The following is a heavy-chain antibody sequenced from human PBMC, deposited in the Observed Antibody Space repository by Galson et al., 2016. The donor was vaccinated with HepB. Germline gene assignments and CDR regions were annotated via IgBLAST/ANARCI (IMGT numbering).Heavy chain of an antibody. V-gene: IGHV1-69*13. D-gene: IGHD2-15*01. CDR1: GGTFSTYA. CDR2: IIPIFDTK. CDR3: ARDVRGPLGYCSGGSCYFDS. J-gene: IGHJ4*02. Sequence: SVKVSCKASGGTFSTYAINWVRQAPGQGLEWMGGIIPIFDTKNYAQKFRGRVTITADESTSTVYMELSSLRSEDTAVYYCARDVRGPLGYCSGGSCYFDSWGQGILVTVSS.